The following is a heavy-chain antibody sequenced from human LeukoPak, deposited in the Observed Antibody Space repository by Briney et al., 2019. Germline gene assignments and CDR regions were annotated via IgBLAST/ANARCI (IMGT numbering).Heavy chain of an antibody. D-gene: IGHD3-3*01. CDR3: ARFLRFLEWLTPLYYFDY. J-gene: IGHJ4*02. CDR1: GGSFSGYY. Sequence: PSETLSLTCAVYGGSFSGYYWSWIRQPPGKGLEWIGEINHSGSTNYNPSLKSRVTISVDTSKNQFSLKLSSVTAADTAVYYCARFLRFLEWLTPLYYFDYWGQGTLVTVSS. CDR2: INHSGST. V-gene: IGHV4-34*01.